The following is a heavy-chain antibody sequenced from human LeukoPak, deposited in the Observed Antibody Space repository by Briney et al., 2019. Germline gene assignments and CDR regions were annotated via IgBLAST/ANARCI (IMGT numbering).Heavy chain of an antibody. CDR3: AKRSSLNYFDS. V-gene: IGHV3-23*01. CDR1: GFTFSNCG. J-gene: IGHJ4*02. D-gene: IGHD3-16*01. Sequence: PGGSLRVSCAASGFTFSNCGMSWVRQAPGNGLEWVSAISAGGGTYYADTVKGRFTISRDNSKNTLYLQMSSLRAEDTAVYYCAKRSSLNYFDSWGQGTLVTVSS. CDR2: ISAGGGT.